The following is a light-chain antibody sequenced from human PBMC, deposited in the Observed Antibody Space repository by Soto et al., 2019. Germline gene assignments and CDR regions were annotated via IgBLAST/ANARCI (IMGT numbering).Light chain of an antibody. CDR3: QQSFSTPQT. J-gene: IGKJ4*01. CDR1: QSINIY. CDR2: VAS. V-gene: IGKV1-39*01. Sequence: DIQMTQSPSSLSASVGDGVTITCRASQSINIYLSWYQQKPGKAPKLLIDVASTLQGGVPSRFSGSGSGTDFTLAISSLQPEDSATYYCQQSFSTPQTFGGGTKVDIK.